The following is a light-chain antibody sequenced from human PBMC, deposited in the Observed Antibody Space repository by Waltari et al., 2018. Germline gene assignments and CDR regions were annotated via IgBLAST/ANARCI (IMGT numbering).Light chain of an antibody. CDR3: HQYGNSPQT. CDR2: AAS. V-gene: IGKV3-20*01. CDR1: QSISTS. J-gene: IGKJ1*01. Sequence: EIVLTQSPGTLSLSPGERATPSCRARQSISTSLGWYHQKPGQAPRLLIYAASTRATGIPERFSGSGSGTDFTLTISRLEPEDFAVYYCHQYGNSPQTFGQGTKVEIK.